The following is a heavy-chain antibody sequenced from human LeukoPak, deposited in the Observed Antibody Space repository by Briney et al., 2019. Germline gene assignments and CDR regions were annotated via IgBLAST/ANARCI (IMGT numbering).Heavy chain of an antibody. D-gene: IGHD3-22*01. J-gene: IGHJ3*01. V-gene: IGHV4-59*08. CDR2: IYNSANT. Sequence: PSETLSLTCSVSGDSISSSYWSWIRQPPGKGLEWIGNIYNSANTNYNPSLQSRVTMSVDTSKSQFSLQLTSVSAADTAVYYCARRFSSRSDGNGDYYGHDAFDVWGHGTLVTVSS. CDR1: GDSISSSY. CDR3: ARRFSSRSDGNGDYYGHDAFDV.